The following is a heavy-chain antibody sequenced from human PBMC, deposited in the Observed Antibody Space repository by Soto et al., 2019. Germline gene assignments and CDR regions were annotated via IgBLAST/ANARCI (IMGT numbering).Heavy chain of an antibody. V-gene: IGHV1-69*01. D-gene: IGHD4-17*01. Sequence: QVQLVQSGAEVKKPGSSVKVSCKASADTFNSYSLSWLRQAPGQRLEWMGGITPVFGTADYAQSFEDRLTITADDSTSTVYMELSSLRSDDTAVYYCARSLEGTTVTKWCDPWGQGALVTVSS. CDR1: ADTFNSYS. CDR3: ARSLEGTTVTKWCDP. J-gene: IGHJ5*02. CDR2: ITPVFGTA.